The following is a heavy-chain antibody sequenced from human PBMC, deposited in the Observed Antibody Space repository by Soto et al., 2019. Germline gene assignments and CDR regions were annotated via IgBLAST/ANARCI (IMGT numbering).Heavy chain of an antibody. CDR3: AKDQGRDTSGPPGDY. J-gene: IGHJ4*02. CDR1: GFTFSSYA. CDR2: ISGSGGST. D-gene: IGHD6-19*01. V-gene: IGHV3-23*01. Sequence: EVQLLESGGGLVQPGGSLRLSCAASGFTFSSYAMSWVRQAPGKGLEWVSAISGSGGSTYYADSVKGRFTISRDNSKNTLYLQLNSLRAEDTAVYYCAKDQGRDTSGPPGDYWGQGTLVTVSS.